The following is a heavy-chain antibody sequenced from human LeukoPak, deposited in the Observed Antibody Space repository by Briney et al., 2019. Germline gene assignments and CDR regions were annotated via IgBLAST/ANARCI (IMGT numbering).Heavy chain of an antibody. J-gene: IGHJ4*02. CDR1: GFTFSSYW. CDR2: ISSSSSYI. CDR3: ARLNYYGSGSFRNYFDY. D-gene: IGHD3-10*01. V-gene: IGHV3-21*01. Sequence: PGGSLRLSCVASGFTFSSYWATWVRQAPGKGLEWVSSISSSSSYIYYADSVKGRFTISRDNAKNSLYLQMNSLRAEDTAVYYCARLNYYGSGSFRNYFDYWGQGTLVTVSS.